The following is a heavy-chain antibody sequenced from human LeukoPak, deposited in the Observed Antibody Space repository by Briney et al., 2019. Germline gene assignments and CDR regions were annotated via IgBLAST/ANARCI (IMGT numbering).Heavy chain of an antibody. CDR1: GFTFSSNS. CDR2: INYSGNNT. Sequence: HPGGSLRLSCAASGFTFSSNSMGWVRQAPGKGLEWVSAINYSGNNTYYADSVKGRSTISRDNSKNTLYLQMHSLRAEDTAIYYCAKVYCSGGNCYSYFDYWGQGTLVTVAS. D-gene: IGHD2-15*01. CDR3: AKVYCSGGNCYSYFDY. J-gene: IGHJ4*02. V-gene: IGHV3-23*05.